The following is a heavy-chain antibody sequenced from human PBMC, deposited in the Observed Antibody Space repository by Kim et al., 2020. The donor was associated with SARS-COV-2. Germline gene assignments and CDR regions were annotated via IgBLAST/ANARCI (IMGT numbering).Heavy chain of an antibody. D-gene: IGHD5-18*01. Sequence: SETLSLTCSVSGGPISSYYWTWIRQPPGKGLEWIGYIHYSGSTNYNPSLKSRVAMSVDTSKNQFSLKLTSVTAADTAVYYCATDWGGYSDGAGSGMDVWG. CDR2: IHYSGST. J-gene: IGHJ6*01. CDR1: GGPISSYY. CDR3: ATDWGGYSDGAGSGMDV. V-gene: IGHV4-59*13.